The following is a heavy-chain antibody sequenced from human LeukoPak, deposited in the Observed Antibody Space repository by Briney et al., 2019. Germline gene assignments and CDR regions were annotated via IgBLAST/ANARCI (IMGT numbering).Heavy chain of an antibody. Sequence: SETLSLTCTVSGGSVSSGSYHWSWIRQAPGKGLEWIGHSGNTNYNPSLKSRVTISIDTSNNQFSLRLISVTAADTAVYYCVTYYAGVGGRGHWGPGTLVTVSS. CDR3: VTYYAGVGGRGH. CDR1: GGSVSSGSYH. J-gene: IGHJ4*02. D-gene: IGHD3-10*01. CDR2: SGNT. V-gene: IGHV4-61*01.